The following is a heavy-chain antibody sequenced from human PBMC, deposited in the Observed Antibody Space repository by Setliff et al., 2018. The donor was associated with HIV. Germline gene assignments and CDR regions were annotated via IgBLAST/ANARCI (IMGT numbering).Heavy chain of an antibody. Sequence: ASVKVSCKASGYTFTSYPMHWVRQAPGQGLEWMGVISTSGGSAGYAEKFRGRVAMTRDTSTNTVYMDLRNLRSEDTAVYYCARNQGDASGWYAGDYWGHGTLVTVSS. CDR2: ISTSGGSA. CDR3: ARNQGDASGWYAGDY. V-gene: IGHV1-46*01. J-gene: IGHJ4*01. CDR1: GYTFTSYP. D-gene: IGHD6-19*01.